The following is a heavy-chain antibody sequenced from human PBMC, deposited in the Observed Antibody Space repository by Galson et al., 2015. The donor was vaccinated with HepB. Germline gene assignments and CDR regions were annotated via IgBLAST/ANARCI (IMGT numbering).Heavy chain of an antibody. CDR3: ARSARYYDFWSGYYTHYYYGMDV. CDR2: ISSSSSYI. J-gene: IGHJ6*02. V-gene: IGHV3-21*01. D-gene: IGHD3-3*01. CDR1: GFTFSSYS. Sequence: SLRLSCAASGFTFSSYSMNWVRQAPGKGLEWVSSISSSSSYIYYADSVKGRFTISRDNAKNSLYLQMNSLRAEDTAVYYCARSARYYDFWSGYYTHYYYGMDVWGQGTTVTVSS.